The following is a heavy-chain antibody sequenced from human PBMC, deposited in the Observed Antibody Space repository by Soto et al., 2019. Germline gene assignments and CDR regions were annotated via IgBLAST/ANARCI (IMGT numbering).Heavy chain of an antibody. CDR2: IDWDDDK. V-gene: IGHV2-70*01. J-gene: IGHJ6*02. CDR1: GFSLSTSGMC. D-gene: IGHD2-15*01. CDR3: ARTPGYCSGGSCYSEVHYGMDV. Sequence: KSGPTLVNPTQTLTLTCTFSGFSLSTSGMCVSWIRQPPGKALEWLALIDWDDDKYYSTSLKTRLTISKDTSKNQVVLTMTNMDPVDTATYYCARTPGYCSGGSCYSEVHYGMDVWGQGTTVTVS.